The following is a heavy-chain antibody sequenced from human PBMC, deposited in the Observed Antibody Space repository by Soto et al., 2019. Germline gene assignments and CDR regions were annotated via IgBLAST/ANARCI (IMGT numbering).Heavy chain of an antibody. Sequence: ASVKVSCKASGYTFTSYAMHWVRQAPGQRLEWMGWINAGNGNTKYSQKLQGRVTITRDTSASTAYMELSSLRSEDTAVYYCARDPGPDYGDYKYNWFDPWGQGTLVTVSS. CDR2: INAGNGNT. J-gene: IGHJ5*02. V-gene: IGHV1-3*01. D-gene: IGHD4-17*01. CDR3: ARDPGPDYGDYKYNWFDP. CDR1: GYTFTSYA.